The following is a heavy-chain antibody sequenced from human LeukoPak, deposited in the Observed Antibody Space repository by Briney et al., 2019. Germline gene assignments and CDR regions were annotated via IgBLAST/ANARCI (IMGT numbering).Heavy chain of an antibody. V-gene: IGHV4-38-2*02. CDR3: ARGRYFDWLLSSGRNWFDP. CDR1: GYSISSGYY. J-gene: IGHJ5*02. D-gene: IGHD3-9*01. Sequence: SETLSLTCTVSGYSISSGYYWGWIRQPPGKGLEWIGSIYHSGSTYYNPSLKSRVTISVDTSKNQFSLKLSSVTAADTAVYYCARGRYFDWLLSSGRNWFDPWGQGTLVTVSS. CDR2: IYHSGST.